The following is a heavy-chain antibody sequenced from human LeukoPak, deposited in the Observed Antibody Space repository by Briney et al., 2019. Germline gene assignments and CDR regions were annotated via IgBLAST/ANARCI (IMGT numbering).Heavy chain of an antibody. V-gene: IGHV4-34*01. CDR3: ARGRKDIVVVPAAIFNY. J-gene: IGHJ4*02. Sequence: PSETLSLTCAVYGGSFSGYYWSWIRQPPGKGLEWIGELNHSGSTNYNPSLKSRVTISVDTSKNQFSLKLSSVTAADTAVYYCARGRKDIVVVPAAIFNYWGQGTLVTVSS. D-gene: IGHD2-2*01. CDR2: LNHSGST. CDR1: GGSFSGYY.